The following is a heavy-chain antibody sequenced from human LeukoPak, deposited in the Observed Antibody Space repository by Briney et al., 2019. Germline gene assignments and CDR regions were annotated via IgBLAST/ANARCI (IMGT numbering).Heavy chain of an antibody. V-gene: IGHV3-30*18. Sequence: PGDSLRLSCAASGFTFYSYGMHWVRQAPGKGLEWVALISYNGRNNYYAASVKGRFTISRDNSKNTLYLQVSSLRTEDTAVYFCAKDNRGYFDFWGQGTLVTVPS. D-gene: IGHD3-16*01. J-gene: IGHJ4*02. CDR1: GFTFYSYG. CDR2: ISYNGRNN. CDR3: AKDNRGYFDF.